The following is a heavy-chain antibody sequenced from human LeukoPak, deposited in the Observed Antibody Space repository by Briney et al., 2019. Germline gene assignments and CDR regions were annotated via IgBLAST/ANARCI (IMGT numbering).Heavy chain of an antibody. V-gene: IGHV1-8*03. CDR2: MNPNSGNT. CDR3: ARGVFGFLEWNHNWFDP. CDR1: GYTFTSYG. Sequence: ASVKVPCKASGYTFTSYGINWVRQATGQGLEWMGWMNPNSGNTGYAQKFQGRVTITRNTSISTAYMELSSLTSEDTAVYYCARGVFGFLEWNHNWFDPWGQGTLVTVSS. J-gene: IGHJ5*02. D-gene: IGHD3-3*01.